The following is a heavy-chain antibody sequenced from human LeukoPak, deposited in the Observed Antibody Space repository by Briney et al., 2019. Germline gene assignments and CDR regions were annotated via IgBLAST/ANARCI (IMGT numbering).Heavy chain of an antibody. CDR3: ARVGSRGLSNDY. J-gene: IGHJ4*02. V-gene: IGHV3-30-3*01. D-gene: IGHD6-19*01. CDR1: GFTFSSYA. Sequence: GTSLRLSCAASGFTFSSYAMHWVRQAPGKGLEWVAVISYDGSNKYYADSVKGRFTISRDNSKNTLYLQMNSLRAEDTAVYYCARVGSRGLSNDYWGQGTLVTVSS. CDR2: ISYDGSNK.